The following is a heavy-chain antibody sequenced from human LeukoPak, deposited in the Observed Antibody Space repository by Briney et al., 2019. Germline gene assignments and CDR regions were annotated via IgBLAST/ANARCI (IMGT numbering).Heavy chain of an antibody. CDR3: ARDQIYYYDTSGYYPFDY. Sequence: VAAVKVSCKASGYTFTSYGISWGRQAPGQGLEWMGWISGYNGNTNYAKKLQGRVTMTTDTSTSKAYMELRSLRSDEPAVYYCARDQIYYYDTSGYYPFDYWGQGNLVTVSS. V-gene: IGHV1-18*01. CDR1: GYTFTSYG. CDR2: ISGYNGNT. J-gene: IGHJ4*02. D-gene: IGHD3-22*01.